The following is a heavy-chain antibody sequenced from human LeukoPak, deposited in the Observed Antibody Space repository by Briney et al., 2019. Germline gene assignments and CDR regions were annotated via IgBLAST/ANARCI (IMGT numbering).Heavy chain of an antibody. J-gene: IGHJ4*02. CDR1: GFMFSQHT. V-gene: IGHV3-21*01. D-gene: IGHD6-6*01. CDR3: ARVSGIAAPFDY. Sequence: GGSLRLSCAVSGFMFSQHTMSWVRQAPGKRLEWVSSISGSGDATRYADSVKGRFTVSRDNAKNSLYLQMNSLRAEDTAVYYCARVSGIAAPFDYWGQGTLVTVSS. CDR2: ISGSGDAT.